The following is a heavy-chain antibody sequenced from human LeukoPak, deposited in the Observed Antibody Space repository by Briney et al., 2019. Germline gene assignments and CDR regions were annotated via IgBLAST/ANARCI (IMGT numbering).Heavy chain of an antibody. CDR3: ARGYPDYGDYLMV. V-gene: IGHV1-69*04. CDR1: GGTFSSYA. J-gene: IGHJ4*02. D-gene: IGHD4-17*01. Sequence: SMKVSCKASGGTFSSYAISWVRQAPGQGLEWMGRIIPILGIANYAQKFQGRVTITADKSTSTAYMELSSLRSEDTAVYYCARGYPDYGDYLMVWGQGTLVTVSS. CDR2: IIPILGIA.